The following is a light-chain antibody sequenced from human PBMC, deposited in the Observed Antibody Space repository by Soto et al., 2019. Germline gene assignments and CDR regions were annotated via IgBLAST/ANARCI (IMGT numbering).Light chain of an antibody. Sequence: DIQMTQSPSSLSASVGDRITITCRSSQSINSYLNWYQQKPGQAPELLIFGAFNLQSGVPSRFSGSGSGTDGTLTISSLRPEDCATYAGQQTYKIPFTFAQGTRLEIK. J-gene: IGKJ5*01. CDR3: QQTYKIPFT. V-gene: IGKV1-39*01. CDR2: GAF. CDR1: QSINSY.